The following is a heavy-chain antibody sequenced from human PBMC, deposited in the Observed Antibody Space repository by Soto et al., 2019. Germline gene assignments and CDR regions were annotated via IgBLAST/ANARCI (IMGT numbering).Heavy chain of an antibody. J-gene: IGHJ4*02. CDR3: ARQGLPYSSSWYAWDELDY. Sequence: ASVKVSCKASGYTFTSYAMNWVRQAPGQGLEWMGWINTNTGNPTYAQGFTGRFVFSLDTSVSTAYLQICSLKAEDTAVYYCARQGLPYSSSWYAWDELDYWGQGTLVTVSS. CDR2: INTNTGNP. D-gene: IGHD6-13*01. V-gene: IGHV7-4-1*01. CDR1: GYTFTSYA.